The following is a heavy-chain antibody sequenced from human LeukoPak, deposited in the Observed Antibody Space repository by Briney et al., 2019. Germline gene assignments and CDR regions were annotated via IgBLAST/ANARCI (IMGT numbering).Heavy chain of an antibody. CDR3: ARDRVVVTAIQNRYFDY. D-gene: IGHD2-21*02. Sequence: GGSLRLSCAAYGFTFSSYEMNWVRQAPGKGLEWVSYISSSGSTIYYADSVKGRFTIFRDNAKNSLYLQMNSLRAEDTAVYYCARDRVVVTAIQNRYFDYWGQGTLVTVSS. J-gene: IGHJ4*02. CDR1: GFTFSSYE. CDR2: ISSSGSTI. V-gene: IGHV3-48*03.